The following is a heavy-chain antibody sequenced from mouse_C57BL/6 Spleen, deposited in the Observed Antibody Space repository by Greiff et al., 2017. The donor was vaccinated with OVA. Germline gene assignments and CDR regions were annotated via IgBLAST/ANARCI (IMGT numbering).Heavy chain of an antibody. Sequence: VQLQQSGPELVKPGASVKIPCKASGYTFTDYNMDWVKQSHGKSLEWIGDINPNNGGTIYNQKFKGKATLTVDKSSSTAYMELRILTSEDTAVYYCARSHDDGSSYWDFDDWGKGTTVTVSS. D-gene: IGHD1-1*01. CDR2: INPNNGGT. V-gene: IGHV1-18*01. J-gene: IGHJ1*03. CDR1: GYTFTDYN. CDR3: ARSHDDGSSYWDFDD.